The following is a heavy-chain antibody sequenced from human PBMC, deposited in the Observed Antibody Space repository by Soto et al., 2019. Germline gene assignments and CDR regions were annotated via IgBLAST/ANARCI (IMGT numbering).Heavy chain of an antibody. J-gene: IGHJ6*02. CDR3: AKDGRSGYYFYYGMDV. D-gene: IGHD3-3*01. CDR2: ISSNGGST. V-gene: IGHV3-64*04. Sequence: VGSLRLSCSAPGFTFSSYAMHWVRQAPGKGLEYVSAISSNGGSTYYADSVKGRFTISRDNSKNTLYLQMNSLRAEDTAVYYCAKDGRSGYYFYYGMDVWGQGTTVTVSS. CDR1: GFTFSSYA.